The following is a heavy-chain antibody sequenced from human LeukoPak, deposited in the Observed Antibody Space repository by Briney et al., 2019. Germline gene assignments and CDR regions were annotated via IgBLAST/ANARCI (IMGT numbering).Heavy chain of an antibody. V-gene: IGHV3-21*01. J-gene: IGHJ4*02. D-gene: IGHD4-17*01. CDR1: GFTFSSYS. CDR2: ISSSSSYI. CDR3: ARMTTVTTGFYFDY. Sequence: GGSLRLSCAASGFTFSSYSMNWVRQAPGKGLEWVSSISSSSSYIYYADSVKGRFTISRDNAKTSLYLQMNSLRAEDTAVYYCARMTTVTTGFYFDYWGQGTLVTVSS.